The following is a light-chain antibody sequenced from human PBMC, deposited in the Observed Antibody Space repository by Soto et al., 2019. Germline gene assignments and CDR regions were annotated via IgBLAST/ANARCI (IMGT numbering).Light chain of an antibody. CDR2: LNSDGSH. CDR1: SGHSSYT. V-gene: IGLV4-69*01. J-gene: IGLJ3*02. CDR3: QTWGTGIEV. Sequence: QLVLTQSPSASASLGASVKLTCTLSSGHSSYTIAWHQQQPEKGPRYLMTLNSDGSHSKGDGIPDRFSGSSSGAERYLSISSLQSEDEADYYCQTWGTGIEVFGGGTKLPS.